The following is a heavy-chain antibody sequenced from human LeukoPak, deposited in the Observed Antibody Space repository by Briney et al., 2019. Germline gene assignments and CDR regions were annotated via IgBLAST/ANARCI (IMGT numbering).Heavy chain of an antibody. Sequence: PSETLSLTCTVSGGSISSYYWSWIRQPPGKGLEWIGYIYYSGSTNYNPSLKSRVTISVDTSKNPFSLKLSSVTAADTAVYYFARGVGGYGGFDPWGQGTLVTVSS. CDR3: ARGVGGYGGFDP. D-gene: IGHD4-23*01. V-gene: IGHV4-59*01. J-gene: IGHJ5*02. CDR2: IYYSGST. CDR1: GGSISSYY.